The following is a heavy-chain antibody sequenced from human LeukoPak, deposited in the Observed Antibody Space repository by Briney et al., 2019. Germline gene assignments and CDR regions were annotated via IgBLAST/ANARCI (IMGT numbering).Heavy chain of an antibody. Sequence: PGGSLRLSCAASGSTFSYYWMHWVRQAPGEGLVWVSRINDDGRTTTYADSVKGRITISRDNAKNTLYLQMSSLRVEDTAVYYCARSGITMVGGASIGLLTFDIWGPGTMVTVSP. V-gene: IGHV3-74*03. CDR2: INDDGRTT. D-gene: IGHD3-10*01. CDR3: ARSGITMVGGASIGLLTFDI. J-gene: IGHJ3*02. CDR1: GSTFSYYW.